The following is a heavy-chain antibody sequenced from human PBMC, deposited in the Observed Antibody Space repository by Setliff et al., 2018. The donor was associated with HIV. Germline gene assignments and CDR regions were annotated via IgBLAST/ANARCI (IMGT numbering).Heavy chain of an antibody. J-gene: IGHJ4*02. Sequence: PGGSLRLSCVVSGFTFSNYWMSWVRQAPGKGLEWVANIKQDGSEQYYVDSVKGRFTISRDNAKNSLYLQMNSLRAEDTAVYFCARGRGESRTNYFDYWGQGTLVTVSS. CDR2: IKQDGSEQ. CDR3: ARGRGESRTNYFDY. CDR1: GFTFSNYW. V-gene: IGHV3-7*03.